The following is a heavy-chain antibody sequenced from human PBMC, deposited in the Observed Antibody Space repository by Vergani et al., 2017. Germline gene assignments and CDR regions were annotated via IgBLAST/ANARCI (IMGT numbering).Heavy chain of an antibody. CDR1: GGSISSGSYY. CDR2: IYTSGST. V-gene: IGHV4-61*02. Sequence: QVQLQESGPGLVKPSQTLSLTCTVSGGSISSGSYYWSWIRQPAGKGLEWIGRIYTSGSTNYNPSLKSRVTISVATSKNQFSLKLSSVTAADTAVYYCARDRSDFWSGYYRYGMDVWGQGTTVTVSS. CDR3: ARDRSDFWSGYYRYGMDV. J-gene: IGHJ6*02. D-gene: IGHD3-3*01.